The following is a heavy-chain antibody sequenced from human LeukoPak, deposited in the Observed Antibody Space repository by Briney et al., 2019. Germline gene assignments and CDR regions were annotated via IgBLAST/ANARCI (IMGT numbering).Heavy chain of an antibody. CDR2: MRPTSGDT. D-gene: IGHD1-7*01. CDR1: GYTFTSYD. CDR3: ARRPTGTAFDY. Sequence: ASVKVSRKASGYTFTSYDINWVRQASGQGLEWMGWMRPTSGDTGYAQKFQGRVTMTRDTSISTAYMELSGLRSEDTAVYYCARRPTGTAFDYWGQGSLVTVSS. V-gene: IGHV1-8*01. J-gene: IGHJ4*02.